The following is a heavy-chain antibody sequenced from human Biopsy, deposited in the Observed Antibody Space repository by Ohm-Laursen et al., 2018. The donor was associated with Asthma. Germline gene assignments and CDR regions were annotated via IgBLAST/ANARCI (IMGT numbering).Heavy chain of an antibody. CDR2: IMTVFGTT. CDR1: GGTFSNFA. CDR3: ARCQVGYSSGWSLLLKKIYYSGMDV. Sequence: SSVKVSCKAPGGTFSNFAISWVRQAPGQGLEWLGGIMTVFGTTNYAQKFQGRVTVTADESTSTAYMEVTSLRSEDTAIYYRARCQVGYSSGWSLLLKKIYYSGMDVWGQGTAVTVSS. V-gene: IGHV1-69*01. J-gene: IGHJ6*02. D-gene: IGHD6-19*01.